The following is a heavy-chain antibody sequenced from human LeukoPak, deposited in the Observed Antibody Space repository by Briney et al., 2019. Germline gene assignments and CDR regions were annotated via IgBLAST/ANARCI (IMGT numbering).Heavy chain of an antibody. D-gene: IGHD7-27*01. Sequence: GESLNISCQCSGYSFTSYWIGWVRQLPGKGLAWMGIIYPVDSDTRYSPSFQGQVTISADKSISTAYLQWSSLKASDTAMYYCARLKLGGFDYWGQRTLVTVSS. CDR3: ARLKLGGFDY. CDR2: IYPVDSDT. V-gene: IGHV5-51*01. CDR1: GYSFTSYW. J-gene: IGHJ4*02.